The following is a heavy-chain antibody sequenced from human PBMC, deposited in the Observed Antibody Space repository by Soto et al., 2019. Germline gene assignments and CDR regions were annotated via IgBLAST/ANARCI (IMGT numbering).Heavy chain of an antibody. CDR1: GFTFSSYG. CDR3: AKDSRDYDFWSGYDDY. Sequence: GGSLRLSCAASGFTFSSYGMHWVRQAPGKGLEWVAVISYDGSNKYYADSVKGRFTISRDNSKNTLYLQMNSLRAEDTAVYYCAKDSRDYDFWSGYDDYWGQGTLVTVSS. D-gene: IGHD3-3*01. CDR2: ISYDGSNK. J-gene: IGHJ4*02. V-gene: IGHV3-30*18.